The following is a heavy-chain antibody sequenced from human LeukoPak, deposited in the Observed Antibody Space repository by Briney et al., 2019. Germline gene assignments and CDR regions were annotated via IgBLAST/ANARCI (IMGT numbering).Heavy chain of an antibody. D-gene: IGHD2-15*01. CDR3: ARGRVAATSVTNF. Sequence: PSETLSLTCTVSGGSVGSGSYYWSWIRQPPGKGLEWIGYIYYSGSTNYNPSLKSRVTISVDTSKNQFSLKLSSVTAADTAVYYCARGRVAATSVTNFWGQGTLVTVSS. J-gene: IGHJ4*02. V-gene: IGHV4-61*01. CDR2: IYYSGST. CDR1: GGSVGSGSYY.